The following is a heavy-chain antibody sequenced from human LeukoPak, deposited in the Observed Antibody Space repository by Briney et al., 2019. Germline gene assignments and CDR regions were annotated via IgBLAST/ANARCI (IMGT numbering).Heavy chain of an antibody. CDR1: GYTFTTYG. Sequence: ASVKVSCKASGYTFTTYGLSWVRRAPGQGLEWMGWISTYNGDTNYAQKLQGRVTMTADTSTSTTYMELRSLRSDDTAVYYCALIPYCTTATCYYFDYWGQGTLVTVSS. J-gene: IGHJ4*02. CDR3: ALIPYCTTATCYYFDY. D-gene: IGHD2-2*01. V-gene: IGHV1-18*01. CDR2: ISTYNGDT.